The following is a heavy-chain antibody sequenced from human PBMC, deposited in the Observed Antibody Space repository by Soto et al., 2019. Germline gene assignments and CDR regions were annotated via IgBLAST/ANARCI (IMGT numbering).Heavy chain of an antibody. V-gene: IGHV4-30-4*08. D-gene: IGHD5-18*01. J-gene: IGHJ5*02. CDR2: IYYSGST. CDR3: ARCFGSRVDFIYVGWFDP. CDR1: GGSISSGGYY. Sequence: PSETLSLTCTVSGGSISSGGYYWSWIRQHPGKGLEWIGYIYYSGSTYYNPSLKSRVTISVDTSKNQFSLKLSSVTAADTAVNYCARCFGSRVDFIYVGWFDPWGQVTLFTVSS.